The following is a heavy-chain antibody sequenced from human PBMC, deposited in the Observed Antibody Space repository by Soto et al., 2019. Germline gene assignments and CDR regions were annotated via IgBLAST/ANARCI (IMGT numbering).Heavy chain of an antibody. CDR3: ARTLTSTMTTYLFAF. Sequence: PGGSLRLSCAASGFTFSSYAMSWVRQAPGKGLEWVSSISISSYIYYEDSVKGRFTVSRDNAKNSLYLQMNSLRAEDTAVYYCARTLTSTMTTYLFAFWGQGALVTVCS. D-gene: IGHD4-17*01. V-gene: IGHV3-21*01. J-gene: IGHJ4*02. CDR1: GFTFSSYA. CDR2: ISISSYI.